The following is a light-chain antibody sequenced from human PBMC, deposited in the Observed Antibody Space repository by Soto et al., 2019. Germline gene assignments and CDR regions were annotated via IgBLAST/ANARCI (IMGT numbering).Light chain of an antibody. J-gene: IGKJ4*01. CDR3: EQYNNWPHA. CDR1: QSVSSN. Sequence: IVVTQSPLSLSVTPGEPASLSCRASQSVSSNLAWYQQKPGQAPRLLIYGASTRATAIPARFSGSGSGTEFTLTISSLQSEDFAVYYCEQYNNWPHAFGGGTKVDIK. V-gene: IGKV3-15*01. CDR2: GAS.